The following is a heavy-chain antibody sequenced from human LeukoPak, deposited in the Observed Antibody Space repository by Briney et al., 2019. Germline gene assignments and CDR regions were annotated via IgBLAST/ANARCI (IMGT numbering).Heavy chain of an antibody. CDR1: GYTFTGYY. Sequence: GASVKVSCKASGYTFTGYYMHWVRQAPGQGLEWMGRINPNSGGTNYAQKFQGRVTMTRDTSISTAYMELSRLRSDDTAVYYCETYYYDSSGYYPVSGDAFDIWGQGTMVTVPS. V-gene: IGHV1-2*06. J-gene: IGHJ3*02. CDR2: INPNSGGT. D-gene: IGHD3-22*01. CDR3: ETYYYDSSGYYPVSGDAFDI.